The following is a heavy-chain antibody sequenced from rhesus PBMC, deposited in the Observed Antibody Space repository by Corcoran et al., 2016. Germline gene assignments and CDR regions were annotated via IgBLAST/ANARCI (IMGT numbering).Heavy chain of an antibody. Sequence: EVQLVESGGGLVQPGGSLRLSCAASGFTFSSYWMYWVRQAPGKGLEWVSRISSDGRSTSYADSVKGRFTISRENAKNSLYLQMNSLRAEDIAVYYCAKSAAGTIFSYWGQGVLVTVSS. CDR2: ISSDGRST. D-gene: IGHD1-1*01. CDR3: AKSAAGTIFSY. CDR1: GFTFSSYW. J-gene: IGHJ4*01. V-gene: IGHV3-119*01.